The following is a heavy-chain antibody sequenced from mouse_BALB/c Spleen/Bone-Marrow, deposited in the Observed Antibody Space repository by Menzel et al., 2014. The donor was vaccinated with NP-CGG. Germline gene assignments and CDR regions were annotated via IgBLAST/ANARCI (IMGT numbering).Heavy chain of an antibody. CDR1: GYSFTDYN. Sequence: EVKLVESGPELVKPGASVKVSCKASGYSFTDYNMYWVKQSHGKSLEWIGYIDPYNGGTSYNQKFKVKATLTVDKSSTTAFMHLNSLSSKDAAVYYYARRNYDAMDYWGQGTSVTVSS. CDR2: IDPYNGGT. J-gene: IGHJ4*01. CDR3: ARRNYDAMDY. V-gene: IGHV1S135*01.